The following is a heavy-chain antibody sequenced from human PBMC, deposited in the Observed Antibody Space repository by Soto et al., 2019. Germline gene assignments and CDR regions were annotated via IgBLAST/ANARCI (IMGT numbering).Heavy chain of an antibody. D-gene: IGHD6-19*01. CDR1: GGTVSSYA. J-gene: IGHJ4*02. CDR3: AVGVAAPGYYLDY. CDR2: IIPIFGTA. Sequence: SVKVSCKASGGTVSSYAISWVRQAPGQGLEWMGGIIPIFGTANYAQKFQGRVTITADESTSTAYMELSSLRSEDTAVYYCAVGVAAPGYYLDYWGQGTLVTVSS. V-gene: IGHV1-69*13.